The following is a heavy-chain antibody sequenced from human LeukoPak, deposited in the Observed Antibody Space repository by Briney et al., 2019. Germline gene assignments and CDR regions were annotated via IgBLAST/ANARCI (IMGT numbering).Heavy chain of an antibody. Sequence: ASVKVSCKVSGYTLTELSMHWVRQAPGKGLEWMGGFDPEDGETIYAQKFQGRVTMTEDTSTDTAYMELSSLRSEDTAVYYCATVKGGSSWSTGLDYWGQGTLVTVSS. J-gene: IGHJ4*02. CDR2: FDPEDGET. CDR1: GYTLTELS. CDR3: ATVKGGSSWSTGLDY. D-gene: IGHD6-13*01. V-gene: IGHV1-24*01.